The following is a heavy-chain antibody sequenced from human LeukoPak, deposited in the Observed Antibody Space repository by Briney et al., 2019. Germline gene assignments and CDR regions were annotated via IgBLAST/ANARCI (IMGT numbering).Heavy chain of an antibody. CDR1: GYTFTGYY. CDR3: ARRPYSSGWSFDY. D-gene: IGHD6-19*01. CDR2: INPNSGGT. Sequence: ASVKVSCKASGYTFTGYYMHWVRQAPGQGLEWMGWINPNSGGTNYAQKFQGRVTMTRDTSISTAYMELSRLRSDDTAVYYCARRPYSSGWSFDYWGQGTLVTVSS. J-gene: IGHJ4*02. V-gene: IGHV1-2*02.